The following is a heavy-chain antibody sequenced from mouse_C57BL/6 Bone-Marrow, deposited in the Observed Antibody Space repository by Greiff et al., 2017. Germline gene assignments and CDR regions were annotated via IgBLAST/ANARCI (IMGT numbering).Heavy chain of an antibody. D-gene: IGHD2-3*01. CDR1: GYTFTDYY. Sequence: EVQLQQSGPVLVKPGASVKMSCKASGYTFTDYYMNWVKQSHGKSLEWIGVINPYNGGTSYNQKFKGKATLTVDKSSSTAYMELNSLTSEDSAVYDCARWDGYWFAYWGQGTLVTVSA. J-gene: IGHJ3*01. CDR3: ARWDGYWFAY. CDR2: INPYNGGT. V-gene: IGHV1-19*01.